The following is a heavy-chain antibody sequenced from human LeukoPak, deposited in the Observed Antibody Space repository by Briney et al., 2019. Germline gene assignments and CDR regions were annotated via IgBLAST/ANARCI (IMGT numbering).Heavy chain of an antibody. CDR1: GFTFSSYG. CDR2: TSYDGSNK. V-gene: IGHV3-30*18. J-gene: IGHJ4*02. CDR3: AKDFGTGKDYFDY. D-gene: IGHD3-10*01. Sequence: PGRSLRLSCAASGFTFSSYGMHWVRQAPGKGLEWVAVTSYDGSNKYYADSVKGRFTISRDNSKNTLYLQMNSLRAEDTAVYYCAKDFGTGKDYFDYWGQGTLDTVSS.